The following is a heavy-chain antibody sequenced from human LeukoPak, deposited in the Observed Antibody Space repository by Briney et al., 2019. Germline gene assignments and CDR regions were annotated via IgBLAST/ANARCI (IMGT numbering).Heavy chain of an antibody. CDR1: GGSISSSGYY. J-gene: IGHJ4*02. Sequence: SETLSLTCTVSGGSISSSGYYWGWIRQPPGKGLEWIGSIYYSGSTYYNPSLKSRVTISVDTSKNQFSLKMSSVTAADTAVYYYVRLGQYCGGDCYPPSFDYWGQGTQVTVSS. CDR2: IYYSGST. V-gene: IGHV4-39*01. D-gene: IGHD2-21*02. CDR3: VRLGQYCGGDCYPPSFDY.